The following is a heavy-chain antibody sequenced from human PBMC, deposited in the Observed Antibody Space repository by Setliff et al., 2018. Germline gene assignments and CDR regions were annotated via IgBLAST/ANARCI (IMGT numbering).Heavy chain of an antibody. CDR2: IIPVIDTT. J-gene: IGHJ4*02. Sequence: GASVKVSCKASGDTFSTYALSWVRQAPGQGLEWMGRIIPVIDTTDYAENFQGRVTFTADESTKTAYMDLRSLRSEDTALYFCARERQGGFLEWAPFDSWGQGVVVTVSS. CDR3: ARERQGGFLEWAPFDS. V-gene: IGHV1-69*11. D-gene: IGHD3-3*01. CDR1: GDTFSTYA.